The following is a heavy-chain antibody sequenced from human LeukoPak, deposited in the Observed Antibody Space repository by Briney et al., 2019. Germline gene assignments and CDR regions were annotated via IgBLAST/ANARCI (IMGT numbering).Heavy chain of an antibody. V-gene: IGHV5-51*01. Sequence: GESLKISCKGSGYSFTSYWIGWVRQMPGEGLEWMGIIYPGGSVTRYSPSFQGQVTISADKSISTAYLQWGSLKASDTAMYYCARALLTGYYSDAFDTWGQGTMVTVSS. CDR3: ARALLTGYYSDAFDT. J-gene: IGHJ3*02. D-gene: IGHD3-9*01. CDR1: GYSFTSYW. CDR2: IYPGGSVT.